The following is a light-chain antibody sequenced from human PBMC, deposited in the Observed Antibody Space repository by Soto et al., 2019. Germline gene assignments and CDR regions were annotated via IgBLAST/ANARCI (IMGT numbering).Light chain of an antibody. CDR2: AAS. J-gene: IGKJ1*01. CDR1: QDISSW. V-gene: IGKV1-12*01. CDR3: QQTNSFPRT. Sequence: DIQMTLSPSSVSASVGDSVTITCRASQDISSWLAWYQQKPGKAPNLLIYAASSLQSGVPSRFSGSGSGTDFTLTINSLQPEDIATYYCQQTNSFPRTFGQGTKVEVK.